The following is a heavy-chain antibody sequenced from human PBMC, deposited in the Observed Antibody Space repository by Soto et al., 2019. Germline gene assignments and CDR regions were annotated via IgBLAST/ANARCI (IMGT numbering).Heavy chain of an antibody. CDR3: ARDMHAGFTHYFEP. Sequence: SETLSLTCFVSGGSVTSYHWSWLRQFPGRGLEWIAYMSYTRNSNYNPSLQSRVTISLDTSKNQLSLKLTSMTAADTAVYYCARDMHAGFTHYFEPWGQGTMVTVSS. J-gene: IGHJ5*02. CDR1: GGSVTSYH. D-gene: IGHD1-26*01. CDR2: MSYTRNS. V-gene: IGHV4-59*02.